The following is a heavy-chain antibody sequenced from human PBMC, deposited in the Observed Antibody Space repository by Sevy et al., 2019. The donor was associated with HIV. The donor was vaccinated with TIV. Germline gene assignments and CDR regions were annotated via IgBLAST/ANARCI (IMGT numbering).Heavy chain of an antibody. D-gene: IGHD5-18*01. CDR2: ISSSSSYI. V-gene: IGHV3-21*01. CDR1: GFTFSSYS. CDR3: ARDRGYSYGPSYYFDY. Sequence: GGSLRLSCAASGFTFSSYSMNWVRQAPGKGLEWVSSISSSSSYIYYADSVKGRFTISRDNAKNPLYLQMISLRAEDTAVYYCARDRGYSYGPSYYFDYWGQGTLVTVSS. J-gene: IGHJ4*02.